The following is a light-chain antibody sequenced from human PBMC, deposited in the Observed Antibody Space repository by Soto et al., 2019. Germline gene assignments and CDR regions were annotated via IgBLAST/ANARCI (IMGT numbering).Light chain of an antibody. Sequence: IVLTQSPGTLSLSPGERATLSCRASQSVSSSNLAWYQQKPGQAPRLLIYGASSRAIGIPDRFSGSGSGTDFSLTISRLEPEDFAVYYCQQYGDSPRTFGQGTKVDIK. CDR3: QQYGDSPRT. J-gene: IGKJ1*01. V-gene: IGKV3-20*01. CDR2: GAS. CDR1: QSVSSSN.